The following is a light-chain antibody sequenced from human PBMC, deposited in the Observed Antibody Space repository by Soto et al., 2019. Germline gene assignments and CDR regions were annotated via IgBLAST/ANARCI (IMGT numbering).Light chain of an antibody. CDR1: SSDIGGYDY. CDR3: CSYTRTSNHYF. V-gene: IGLV2-14*01. CDR2: EVR. Sequence: QSVLTQPGSVCGSPGQSITISCTGTSSDIGGYDYVSWYQQRPGKAPKLMIYEVRYRPSGVSNRFSGSKSGNTASLTISGLQAEDEAVYYCCSYTRTSNHYFFGSGTKVTVL. J-gene: IGLJ1*01.